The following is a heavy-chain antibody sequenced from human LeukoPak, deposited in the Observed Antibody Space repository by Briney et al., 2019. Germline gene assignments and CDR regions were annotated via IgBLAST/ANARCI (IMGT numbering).Heavy chain of an antibody. J-gene: IGHJ4*02. V-gene: IGHV3-30*18. D-gene: IGHD2-15*01. CDR3: AKGSRYCSGGSCYSGTYY. Sequence: GRSLRLSCAASGFTFSSYGMHWVRQAPGKGLEWVTFISSDGSNKYYADSVKGRFTISRDNSKNTLYLQMNSLRAEDTAVYYCAKGSRYCSGGSCYSGTYYWGQGTLVTVSS. CDR1: GFTFSSYG. CDR2: ISSDGSNK.